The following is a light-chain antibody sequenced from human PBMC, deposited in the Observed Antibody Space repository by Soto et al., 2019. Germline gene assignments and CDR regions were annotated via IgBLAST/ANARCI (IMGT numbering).Light chain of an antibody. V-gene: IGKV1-39*01. CDR3: QQYHSSTTWT. CDR2: GAS. CDR1: QSISTY. Sequence: DIQMTQSPSSLSASVGDRVTITCRASQSISTYLSWYQQKPGKVPKLLIYGASSLQTGVPSRFSGSGSGKEFIFTISSLQPEDFATYYCQQYHSSTTWTFGQGTKVEIK. J-gene: IGKJ1*01.